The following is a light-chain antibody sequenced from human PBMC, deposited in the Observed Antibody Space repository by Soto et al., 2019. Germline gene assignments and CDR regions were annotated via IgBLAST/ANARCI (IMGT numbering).Light chain of an antibody. J-gene: IGKJ1*01. Sequence: DIQLTQSPSSLSASVGDRVSISCRASQSISNYLNWYQQKPGKAPKVLIFAASRLQSGVPSRFSGSESETDFTITITNLQPEDFASYYYQQSYSRTFGQGTKVDIK. CDR2: AAS. V-gene: IGKV1-39*01. CDR1: QSISNY. CDR3: QQSYSRT.